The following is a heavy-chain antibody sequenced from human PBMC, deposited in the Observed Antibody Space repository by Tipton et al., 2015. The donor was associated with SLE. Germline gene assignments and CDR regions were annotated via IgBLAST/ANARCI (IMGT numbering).Heavy chain of an antibody. Sequence: TLSLTCTVSGVSIRSHYWSWIRQPPGKALEWIGYSYKSGSANFNPSLKSRVTISVDASKNQFSLKLTSVTAADTAVYYCATNGHGETYEFFTEYLRHWGQGTLVTVSS. J-gene: IGHJ1*01. CDR3: ATNGHGETYEFFTEYLRH. D-gene: IGHD5-12*01. CDR2: SYKSGSA. CDR1: GVSIRSHY. V-gene: IGHV4-59*11.